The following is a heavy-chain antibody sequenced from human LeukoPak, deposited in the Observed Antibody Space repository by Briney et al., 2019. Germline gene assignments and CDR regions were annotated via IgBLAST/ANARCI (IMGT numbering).Heavy chain of an antibody. CDR3: ARYKGGSNLFFDY. J-gene: IGHJ4*02. D-gene: IGHD1-26*01. V-gene: IGHV1-46*01. Sequence: ASVKVSCKASGYTFTNYYIHWVRQAPGQGLEWMGIINPSGGSTTYAQKLQGRVTMTRDTSTSTVYMELSSLRSEDTAEYYCARYKGGSNLFFDYWGQGTLVTVSS. CDR1: GYTFTNYY. CDR2: INPSGGST.